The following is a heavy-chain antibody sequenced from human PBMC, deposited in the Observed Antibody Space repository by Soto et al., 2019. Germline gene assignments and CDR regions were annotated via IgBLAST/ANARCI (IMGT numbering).Heavy chain of an antibody. CDR1: GGTFSSYA. CDR3: ARDPRGVAVAGTSEYFQH. D-gene: IGHD6-19*01. J-gene: IGHJ1*01. CDR2: IIPIFGTA. V-gene: IGHV1-69*01. Sequence: QVQLVQSGAEVKKPGSSVKVSCKASGGTFSSYAISWVRQAPGQGLEWMGGIIPIFGTANYAQKFQGRVTITADESTGTAYMELSSLRSEDTAVYYCARDPRGVAVAGTSEYFQHWGQGTLVTVSS.